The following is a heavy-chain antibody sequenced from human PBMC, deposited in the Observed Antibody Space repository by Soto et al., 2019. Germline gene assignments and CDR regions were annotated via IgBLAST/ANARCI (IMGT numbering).Heavy chain of an antibody. CDR3: ARGELLWFGELLR. CDR1: GYTFTSYE. J-gene: IGHJ4*02. D-gene: IGHD3-10*01. Sequence: QVQLVQSGAEVKKPGASVKVSCKASGYTFTSYEINWVRQATRQGLEWMGWMNPNSGDTGYAQKFQGRATXTXNXPISTAYMELSSLRSEDTAVYYCARGELLWFGELLRWGQGTLVTVSS. CDR2: MNPNSGDT. V-gene: IGHV1-8*01.